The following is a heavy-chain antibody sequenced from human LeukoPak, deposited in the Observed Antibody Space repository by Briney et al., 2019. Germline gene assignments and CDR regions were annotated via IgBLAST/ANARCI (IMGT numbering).Heavy chain of an antibody. Sequence: PGGSLRLSCAASGFTFSNYAMTWVRQAPGKGLEWVSAISGSGGTTYYADSVKGRFTISRDNSKNTLYLQMNSLRAEDTAVYYCAKVYSLNWFDPWGQGTLVTVSS. J-gene: IGHJ5*02. D-gene: IGHD5-18*01. V-gene: IGHV3-23*01. CDR3: AKVYSLNWFDP. CDR1: GFTFSNYA. CDR2: ISGSGGTT.